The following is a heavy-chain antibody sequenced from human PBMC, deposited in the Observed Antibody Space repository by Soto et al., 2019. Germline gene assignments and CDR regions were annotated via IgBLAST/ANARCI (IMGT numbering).Heavy chain of an antibody. CDR2: IYYTGNT. D-gene: IGHD2-21*01. CDR1: NVSISSSY. V-gene: IGHV4-59*01. Sequence: SETLSLTCSVSNVSISSSYWSWIRQSPGKGLEWIGWIYYTGNTKYNPSLKSRATISIDTSKNEFSLRLRSVTTADTGIYFCAKDPGDRGPVDPWGQGTRVTVSS. CDR3: AKDPGDRGPVDP. J-gene: IGHJ5*02.